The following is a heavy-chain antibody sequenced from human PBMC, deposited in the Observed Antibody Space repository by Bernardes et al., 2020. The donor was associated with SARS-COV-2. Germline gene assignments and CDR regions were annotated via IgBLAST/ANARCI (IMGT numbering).Heavy chain of an antibody. Sequence: GGSLRLSCAASGFTFSGYTMNWVRQAPGKGLEWVSSITSGSSYIYYVDSVKGRFTISRDNAKNSVYLQMNSLRAEDTAVYYCARTYFVFWSDYPMRNYFAMDVWGQGTTVTVS. D-gene: IGHD3-3*01. J-gene: IGHJ6*02. CDR2: ITSGSSYI. V-gene: IGHV3-21*01. CDR1: GFTFSGYT. CDR3: ARTYFVFWSDYPMRNYFAMDV.